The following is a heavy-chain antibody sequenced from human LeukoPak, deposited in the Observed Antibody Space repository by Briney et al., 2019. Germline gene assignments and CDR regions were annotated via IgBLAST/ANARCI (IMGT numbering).Heavy chain of an antibody. J-gene: IGHJ4*02. Sequence: RASVKVSCKASGYTFTGYYMHWVRQAPGQGLEWMGWINPNSGGTNYAQKLQGRVTMTRDTSISTAYMELSRLRSDDTAVYYCARLTAPYDFWSGYYRRDYFDYWGQGTLVTVSS. CDR3: ARLTAPYDFWSGYYRRDYFDY. V-gene: IGHV1-2*02. CDR2: INPNSGGT. CDR1: GYTFTGYY. D-gene: IGHD3-3*01.